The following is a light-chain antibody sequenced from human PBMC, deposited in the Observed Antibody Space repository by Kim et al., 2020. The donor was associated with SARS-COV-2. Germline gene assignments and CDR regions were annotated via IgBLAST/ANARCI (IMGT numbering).Light chain of an antibody. CDR3: QQYGSSPRT. Sequence: EIVLTQSPGTLSLSPGERATLSCRASQSVSSSSLAWYQQKPGQAPRLLIYDASSRATGIPDRFSGSGSETDFTLTISRLEPEDSAVYYCQQYGSSPRTFGQGTKVDSK. CDR2: DAS. J-gene: IGKJ1*01. CDR1: QSVSSSS. V-gene: IGKV3-20*01.